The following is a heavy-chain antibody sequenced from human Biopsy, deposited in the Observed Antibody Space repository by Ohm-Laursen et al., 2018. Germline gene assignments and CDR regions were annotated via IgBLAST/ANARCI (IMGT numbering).Heavy chain of an antibody. CDR2: FAPENGKT. CDR1: GYTLTELS. J-gene: IGHJ4*02. D-gene: IGHD1-1*01. Sequence: ASVKFSCKVSGYTLTELSIHWVRQTGGKGLEWMGGFAPENGKTVYAQNFQARVSLTEDTSTDTAYMELRSLRSEDTAVYYCAADINVWNVNYWGQGTQVTVSS. V-gene: IGHV1-24*01. CDR3: AADINVWNVNY.